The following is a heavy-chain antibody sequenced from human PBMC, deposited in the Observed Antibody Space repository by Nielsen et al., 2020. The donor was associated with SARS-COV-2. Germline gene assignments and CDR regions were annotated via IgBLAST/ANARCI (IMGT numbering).Heavy chain of an antibody. CDR3: ARDQSYGGNSLYYYYGMDV. D-gene: IGHD4-23*01. V-gene: IGHV1-69*13. CDR1: GAPFSSYA. CDR2: IIPIFGTA. Sequence: SVKVSCKASGAPFSSYAISWVRQAPGQGLEWMGGIIPIFGTANYAQKFQGRVTITADESTSTAYMELSSLRSEDTAVYYCARDQSYGGNSLYYYYGMDVWGQGTTVTVSS. J-gene: IGHJ6*02.